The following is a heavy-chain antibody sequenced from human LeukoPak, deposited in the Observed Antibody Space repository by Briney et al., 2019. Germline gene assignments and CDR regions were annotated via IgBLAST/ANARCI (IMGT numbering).Heavy chain of an antibody. J-gene: IGHJ4*02. Sequence: PSETLSLTCTVSGGSISSSNYYWSWIRQPAGKGLEWIGRIYTSGTTNYNPSLKSRVTISIDTSKNQFSLKLSSVTAADTAVYYCAREAYCGGDCYSGFDYWGQGTLVTVSS. CDR2: IYTSGTT. CDR3: AREAYCGGDCYSGFDY. CDR1: GGSISSSNYY. V-gene: IGHV4-61*02. D-gene: IGHD2-21*02.